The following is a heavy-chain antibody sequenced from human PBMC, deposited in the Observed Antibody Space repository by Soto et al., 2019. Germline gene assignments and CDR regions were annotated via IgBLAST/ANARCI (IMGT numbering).Heavy chain of an antibody. D-gene: IGHD1-26*01. CDR2: VIPLFRTT. Sequence: QVQVVQSGAEVKKPGSSVKVSCKTSGDTFSRYALSWVRQAPGQGLAWMGGVIPLFRTTNYAQKFQGRLTITADATTNTAVMELINLTSEDTAVYFCVPLQPSTIVGRPGLDVWGQGTSVTVSS. J-gene: IGHJ6*02. V-gene: IGHV1-69*01. CDR1: GDTFSRYA. CDR3: VPLQPSTIVGRPGLDV.